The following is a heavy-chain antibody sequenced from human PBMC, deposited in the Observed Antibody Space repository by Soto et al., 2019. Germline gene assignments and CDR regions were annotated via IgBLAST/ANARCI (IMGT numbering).Heavy chain of an antibody. J-gene: IGHJ4*02. CDR2: IKEDGSRA. V-gene: IGHV3-7*01. D-gene: IGHD1-1*01. Sequence: DVQLVESGGGLVQPGGSLRLSCAASGFIFPTFWMIWVRQAPGKGLEWVANIKEDGSRAYYADSVKGRFTISKDNAKDSLYLLMNSRRAEDTAFYYCGRDRAYKAVDYWGQGTVVTVSS. CDR3: GRDRAYKAVDY. CDR1: GFIFPTFW.